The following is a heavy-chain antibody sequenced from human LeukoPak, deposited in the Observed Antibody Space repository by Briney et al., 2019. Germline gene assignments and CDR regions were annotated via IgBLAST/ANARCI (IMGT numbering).Heavy chain of an antibody. CDR1: GGSISSGGYY. CDR2: IYHSGST. J-gene: IGHJ4*02. Sequence: SETLSLTCTVSGGSISSGGYYWRWIRQPPGKGLEWIGYIYHSGSTYYNPSLKSRVTISVDRSKNQFSLKLSSVTAADTAVYYCARVLPLGSSWPLLFDYWGQGTLVTVSS. CDR3: ARVLPLGSSWPLLFDY. V-gene: IGHV4-30-2*01. D-gene: IGHD6-13*01.